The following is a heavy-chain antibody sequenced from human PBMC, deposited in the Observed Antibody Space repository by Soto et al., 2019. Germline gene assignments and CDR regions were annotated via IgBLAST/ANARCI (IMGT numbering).Heavy chain of an antibody. J-gene: IGHJ6*02. CDR2: IGTAGDT. D-gene: IGHD2-2*03. V-gene: IGHV3-13*01. CDR3: ARDGSPLSYYYYGMDV. CDR1: GFTFSSYD. Sequence: EVQLVESGGGLVQPGGSLRLSCAASGFTFSSYDMHWVRQATGKCLEWVSAIGTAGDTYYPGSVKGRFTISRENAKNSLYLQMNSLRAGDTAVYYCARDGSPLSYYYYGMDVWGQGTTVTVSS.